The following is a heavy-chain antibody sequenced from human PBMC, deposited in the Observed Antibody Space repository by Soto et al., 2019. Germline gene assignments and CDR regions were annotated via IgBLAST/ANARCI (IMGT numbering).Heavy chain of an antibody. CDR1: GYSFISYW. V-gene: IGHV5-51*01. CDR2: IYPGDSDT. Sequence: GESLKISCQGSGYSFISYWIVWVRQMPGKGLEWMGIIYPGDSDTRYSPSFQGQVTISADKSINTAYLQWSSLKASDTAMYYCERRYCGGRTCPSAMDVWGHGTMLTLSS. J-gene: IGHJ6*02. CDR3: ERRYCGGRTCPSAMDV. D-gene: IGHD2-15*01.